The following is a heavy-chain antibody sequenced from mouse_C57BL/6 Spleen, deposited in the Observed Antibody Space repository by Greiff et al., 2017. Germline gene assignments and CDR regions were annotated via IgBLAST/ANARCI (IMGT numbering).Heavy chain of an antibody. V-gene: IGHV3-6*01. CDR3: ARGLRLGAWFAY. J-gene: IGHJ3*01. D-gene: IGHD2-4*01. CDR2: ISYDGSN. CDR1: GYSITSGYY. Sequence: ESGPGLVKPSQSLSLTCSVTGYSITSGYYWNWIRQFPGNKLEWMGYISYDGSNNYNPSLKNRISITRGTSKNQFFLKLSSVTTEDTATYYCARGLRLGAWFAYWGQGTLVTVSA.